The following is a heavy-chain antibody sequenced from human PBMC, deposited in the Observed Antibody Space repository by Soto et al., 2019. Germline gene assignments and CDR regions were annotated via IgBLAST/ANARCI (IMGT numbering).Heavy chain of an antibody. CDR1: GFTFSSYA. CDR3: AKDRGDFWAGFDS. Sequence: EVQLLESGGGLVQPGGSLRLSCVASGFTFSSYAMNWVRQAPGKGLEWVSAIRVSGGSTSYADSVKGRFTISRDNSKNTVYLQMNSLRAEDTAIYYCAKDRGDFWAGFDSWGQGTLVTVSS. V-gene: IGHV3-23*01. J-gene: IGHJ4*02. CDR2: IRVSGGST. D-gene: IGHD3-3*01.